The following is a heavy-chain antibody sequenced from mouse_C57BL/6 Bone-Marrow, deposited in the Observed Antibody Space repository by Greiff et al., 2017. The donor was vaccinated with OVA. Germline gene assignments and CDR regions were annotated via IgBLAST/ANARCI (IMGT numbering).Heavy chain of an antibody. CDR1: GFPFSSYG. CDR2: ISSGGSYT. Sequence: KLVESGGDLVKPGGSLKLSCAASGFPFSSYGMSWVRQTPDKRLEWVATISSGGSYTYYPDSVKGRFTISRDNAKNTLYLQMSSLKSEDTAMYYCATYYGSSYGYFDVWGTGTTVTVSS. J-gene: IGHJ1*03. CDR3: ATYYGSSYGYFDV. D-gene: IGHD1-1*01. V-gene: IGHV5-6*02.